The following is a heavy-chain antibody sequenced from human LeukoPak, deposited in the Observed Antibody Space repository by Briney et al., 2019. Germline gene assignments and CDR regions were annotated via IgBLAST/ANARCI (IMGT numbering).Heavy chain of an antibody. CDR1: RYPVNSDY. CDR3: DRSVGVTGIQNAFDS. D-gene: IGHD2-21*02. CDR2: IYGCGGT. Sequence: PGGSLRLSCAASRYPVNSDYMSWVRQAPGKGLEWVWYIYGCGGTDYADSVKGRFTISRDNSKNTLYLQINSLRAEDTAVYYCDRSVGVTGIQNAFDSWGQGPMVTVSS. J-gene: IGHJ3*02. V-gene: IGHV3-66*02.